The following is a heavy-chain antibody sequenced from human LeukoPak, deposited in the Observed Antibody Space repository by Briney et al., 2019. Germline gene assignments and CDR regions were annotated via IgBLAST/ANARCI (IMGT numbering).Heavy chain of an antibody. D-gene: IGHD4-23*01. CDR3: ARGGDYGGNREVDY. CDR2: VHYSGGT. J-gene: IGHJ4*02. V-gene: IGHV4-59*11. CDR1: GVSSSSHY. Sequence: SETLSLTCTVSGVSSSSHYWTWIRQPPGKGLEWIGCVHYSGGTRYNPSLNSRVTISVDTSKNQFSLKLSSVTAADTAVYYCARGGDYGGNREVDYWGQGTLVTVSS.